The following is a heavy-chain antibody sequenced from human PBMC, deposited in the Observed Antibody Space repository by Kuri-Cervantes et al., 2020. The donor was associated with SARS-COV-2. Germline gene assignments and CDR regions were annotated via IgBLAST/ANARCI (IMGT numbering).Heavy chain of an antibody. D-gene: IGHD5-18*01. J-gene: IGHJ4*02. CDR1: GGSISSCGYY. V-gene: IGHV4-30-2*01. Sequence: SETLSLTCTVSGGSISSCGYYWSWIRQPPGKGLEWIGYIYHSGSTYYNPSLKSRVTISVDRSKNQFSLKLRSVTAADTAVYYCARVGYSSGRHDYWGQGTLVTVSS. CDR3: ARVGYSSGRHDY. CDR2: IYHSGST.